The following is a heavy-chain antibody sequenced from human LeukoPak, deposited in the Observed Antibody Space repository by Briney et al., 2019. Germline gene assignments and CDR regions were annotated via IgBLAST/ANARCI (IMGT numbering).Heavy chain of an antibody. V-gene: IGHV1-2*06. Sequence: ASVKVSCKASGYTFTDYYVHWVRQAPGQGLEWMGRINPNSGGTNYAQKFQGRVTMTRDTSISTAHMELSRLRSDDTAVYYCASPKRYCSSTSCYGLDVWGQGTTVTVSS. CDR2: INPNSGGT. CDR3: ASPKRYCSSTSCYGLDV. D-gene: IGHD2-2*01. J-gene: IGHJ6*02. CDR1: GYTFTDYY.